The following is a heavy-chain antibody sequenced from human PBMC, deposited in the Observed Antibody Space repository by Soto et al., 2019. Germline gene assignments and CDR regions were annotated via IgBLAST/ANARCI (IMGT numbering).Heavy chain of an antibody. CDR1: GGSISSYY. J-gene: IGHJ5*02. V-gene: IGHV4-59*03. D-gene: IGHD2-2*01. CDR2: VFHSGST. Sequence: QVQLHESGPGLVKPSETLSLTCTVSGGSISSYYWSWIRQPPGEGLVWIGYVFHSGSTNYNPSLKSRVTISLDTSKNQLSLRLSSVTAADTAVYCCAGLPAGEGNWVDPWGQGTLVTVSS. CDR3: AGLPAGEGNWVDP.